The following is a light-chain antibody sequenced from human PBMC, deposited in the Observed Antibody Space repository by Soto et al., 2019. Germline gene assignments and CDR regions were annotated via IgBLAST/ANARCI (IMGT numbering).Light chain of an antibody. CDR2: AAS. J-gene: IGKJ4*01. CDR1: QGISSY. V-gene: IGKV1-9*01. CDR3: QQLNSYPPA. Sequence: DIQLTQSPSFLSASVGDRVTITCRASQGISSYLAWYQQKPGKAPKLLIYAASTLQSGVPSRFSGSGSGTEFTLTIISLQTEDFATYYCQQLNSYPPAFGGGTKVEIK.